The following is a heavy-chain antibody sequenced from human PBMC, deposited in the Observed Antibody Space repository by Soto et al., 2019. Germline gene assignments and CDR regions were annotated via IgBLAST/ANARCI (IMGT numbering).Heavy chain of an antibody. V-gene: IGHV4-61*01. CDR2: IYYSGST. D-gene: IGHD2-15*01. CDR1: GGSVSSGSYY. Sequence: SETLSLTCSVSGGSVSSGSYYWSWIRQPPGKGLEWIGYIYYSGSTTYNPSLKSRVTISVDTSKNQFSLKLTSVTAADTAVYYCARESDIVVVVAATHAFDIWGQGTMVTVSS. CDR3: ARESDIVVVVAATHAFDI. J-gene: IGHJ3*02.